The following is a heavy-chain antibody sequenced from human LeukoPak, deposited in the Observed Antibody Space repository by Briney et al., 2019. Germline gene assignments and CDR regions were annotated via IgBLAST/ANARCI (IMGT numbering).Heavy chain of an antibody. Sequence: GGSLRLSCAPSGFSVSSNYMTWVRQAPGKGLEWLSVVCSGGSTYYADSVKGRFPISSDNSKNTLYLQMSSLRADDTAVYFCARGGDGYNFRFSAFDIWGQGTMVTVSS. CDR3: ARGGDGYNFRFSAFDI. CDR1: GFSVSSNY. CDR2: VCSGGST. V-gene: IGHV3-53*01. J-gene: IGHJ3*02. D-gene: IGHD5-24*01.